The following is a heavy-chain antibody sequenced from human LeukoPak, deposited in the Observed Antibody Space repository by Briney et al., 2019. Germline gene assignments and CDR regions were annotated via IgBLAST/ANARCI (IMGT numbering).Heavy chain of an antibody. CDR3: AGQDDSSGFLDY. D-gene: IGHD3-22*01. V-gene: IGHV4-59*08. J-gene: IGHJ4*02. CDR1: GGSISSHY. CDR2: ISYTGST. Sequence: SETLSLTCTVSGGSISSHYWSWIRQSPGKGLEWIGYISYTGSTNYNPSLKSRATMSVDTSKNQFSLKLSSVTAADSAVYYCAGQDDSSGFLDYWGQGTLVTVSS.